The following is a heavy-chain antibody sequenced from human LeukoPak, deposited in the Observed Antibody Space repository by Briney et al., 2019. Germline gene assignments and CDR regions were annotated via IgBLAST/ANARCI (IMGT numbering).Heavy chain of an antibody. V-gene: IGHV1-18*01. CDR2: ISALDGNT. D-gene: IGHD6-13*01. CDR1: GYTFTNYG. Sequence: ASVKVFCKASGYTFTNYGVTGVRRLPGQGRVRGGGISALDGNTNYAQRLQERLTMTTDTSASTAYMVLRSLSSDATAVYCCARWAIAAAGPYYYSYMDTWGGGATVAAS. CDR3: ARWAIAAAGPYYYSYMDT. J-gene: IGHJ6*03.